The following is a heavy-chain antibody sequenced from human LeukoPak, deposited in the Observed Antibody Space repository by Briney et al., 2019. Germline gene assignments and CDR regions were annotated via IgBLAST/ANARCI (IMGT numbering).Heavy chain of an antibody. D-gene: IGHD6-13*01. CDR1: GFTFSSYE. J-gene: IGHJ4*02. V-gene: IGHV3-48*03. CDR3: ARAHLSSSSTL. Sequence: GGSLRLSCAASGFTFSSYEMNWVRHAPGKGLEGISYISSSGSTIYYADSVKGRFTISRDNAKNSLYLQMNSLRAEDTAVYYCARAHLSSSSTLWGQGTLVTVSS. CDR2: ISSSGSTI.